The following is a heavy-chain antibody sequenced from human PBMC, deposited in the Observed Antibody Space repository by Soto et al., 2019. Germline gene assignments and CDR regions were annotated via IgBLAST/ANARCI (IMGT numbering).Heavy chain of an antibody. Sequence: SVTLSINFTGTGCSTISYYCIWIRQPPGKGLEWIGYIYYSGSTNYNPSLKCRVTISVDTSKNQFSLKLSSVTAADTAVYYCARTGSYSYYFDYWGQGTLVTVS. V-gene: IGHV4-59*01. J-gene: IGHJ4*02. CDR3: ARTGSYSYYFDY. CDR1: GCSTISYY. D-gene: IGHD1-26*01. CDR2: IYYSGST.